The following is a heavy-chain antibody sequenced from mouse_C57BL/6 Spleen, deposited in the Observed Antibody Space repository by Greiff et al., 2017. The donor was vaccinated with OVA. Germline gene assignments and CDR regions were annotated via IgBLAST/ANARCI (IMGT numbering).Heavy chain of an antibody. J-gene: IGHJ4*01. CDR3: TRVSITTVVATEAMDY. Sequence: EVQLVESGEGLVKPGGSLKLSCAASGFTFSSYAMSWVRQTPEKRLEWVAYISSGGDYIYYADTVKGRFTISRDNARNTLYLQMSSLKSEDTAMYYCTRVSITTVVATEAMDYWGQGTSVTVSS. V-gene: IGHV5-9-1*02. CDR1: GFTFSSYA. D-gene: IGHD1-1*01. CDR2: ISSGGDYI.